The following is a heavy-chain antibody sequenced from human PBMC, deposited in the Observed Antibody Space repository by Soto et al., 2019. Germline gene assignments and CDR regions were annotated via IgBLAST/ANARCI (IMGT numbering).Heavy chain of an antibody. CDR2: IWDDGSKQ. D-gene: IGHD2-15*01. CDR3: ARADIGTYGMAG. V-gene: IGHV3-33*01. Sequence: QVQLVESGGGVVQPGKSLRLACVASGFTFSSHGMHWVRQAPGKGLEWVAVIWDDGSKQEYADSVKGRFTISRDNAKNTVYLQMSSLRAEDTAVYYCARADIGTYGMAGGGQGATVTVAS. CDR1: GFTFSSHG. J-gene: IGHJ6*02.